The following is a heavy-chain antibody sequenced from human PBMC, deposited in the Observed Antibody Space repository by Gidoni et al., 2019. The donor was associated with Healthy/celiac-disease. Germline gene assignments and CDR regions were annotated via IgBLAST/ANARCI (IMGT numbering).Heavy chain of an antibody. J-gene: IGHJ4*02. CDR1: AFTFSSYS. CDR2: ISSSSSTI. V-gene: IGHV3-48*02. Sequence: EVQLVESGGGLVQPGGSLRLSCAAPAFTFSSYSMNWGRQAPGKGLEWVSYISSSSSTIYYADSVKGRFTISRDNAKNSLYLQMNSLRDEDTAVYYCARIGLRTGTTVGNYWGQGTLVTVSS. CDR3: ARIGLRTGTTVGNY. D-gene: IGHD1-7*01.